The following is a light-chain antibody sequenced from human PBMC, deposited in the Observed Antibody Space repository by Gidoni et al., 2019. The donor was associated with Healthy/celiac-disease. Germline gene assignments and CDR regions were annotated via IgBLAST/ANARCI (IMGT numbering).Light chain of an antibody. Sequence: DIQMTQSPSTLSASVGDRVTITCRASQSISSWLAWYQQKPGKAPKLLIYKASSLESVVPSRFSGSGSGTEFTLTISSLQPDDFATYYCQQYNSYSTFXQXTKLEIK. J-gene: IGKJ2*01. CDR3: QQYNSYST. CDR1: QSISSW. CDR2: KAS. V-gene: IGKV1-5*03.